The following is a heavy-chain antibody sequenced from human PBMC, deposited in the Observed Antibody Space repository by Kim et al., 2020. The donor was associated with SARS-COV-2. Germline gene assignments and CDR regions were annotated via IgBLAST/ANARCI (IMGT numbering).Heavy chain of an antibody. Sequence: SETLSLTCTVSGGSISSYYWSWIRQPPGKGLEWIGYIYYSGSTNYNPSLKSRVTISVDTSKNQFSLKLSSVTAADTAVYYCARDFGHSSGWYIVAFDIWGQGTMVTVSS. CDR3: ARDFGHSSGWYIVAFDI. D-gene: IGHD6-19*01. CDR2: IYYSGST. V-gene: IGHV4-59*13. CDR1: GGSISSYY. J-gene: IGHJ3*02.